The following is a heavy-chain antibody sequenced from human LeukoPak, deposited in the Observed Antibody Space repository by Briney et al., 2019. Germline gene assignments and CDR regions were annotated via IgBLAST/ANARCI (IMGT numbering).Heavy chain of an antibody. J-gene: IGHJ4*02. V-gene: IGHV3-48*04. CDR2: ISSRSSTI. CDR1: GFIFSDYS. Sequence: PGGSLRLSCAASGFIFSDYSMNWVRQAPGRGLEWVSYISSRSSTIYHADSVRGRFTISRDNAKNSLYLQMNSLRAEDTAVYSCARGSAAGSLFFDYWGQGTRVTVSS. CDR3: ARGSAAGSLFFDY. D-gene: IGHD6-13*01.